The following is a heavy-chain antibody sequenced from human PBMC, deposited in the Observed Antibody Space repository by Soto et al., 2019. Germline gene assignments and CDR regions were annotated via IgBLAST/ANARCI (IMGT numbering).Heavy chain of an antibody. Sequence: SETLSLTCAVYGGSVSVYSWGWVRQPPGKGLEWLGEVSHSGSPKYNPSLKSRVIMSIDTSRNQFSLNLSSVTAADTAVYYCARDRKKTYFYNYGLDVWGQGTAVTSP. CDR2: VSHSGSP. J-gene: IGHJ6*02. V-gene: IGHV4-34*01. CDR3: ARDRKKTYFYNYGLDV. CDR1: GGSVSVYS.